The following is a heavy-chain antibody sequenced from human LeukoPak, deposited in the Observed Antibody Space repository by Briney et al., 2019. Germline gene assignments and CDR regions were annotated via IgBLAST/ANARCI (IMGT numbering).Heavy chain of an antibody. J-gene: IGHJ4*02. CDR3: ARQDGGALDY. Sequence: GGSLRLSCAASGFTFSSYSMDWVRQAPGKGLEWVSSISSSSYIYYADSVKGRFTISRDNAKDSLYLQMNSLRAEDTAVYYCARQDGGALDYWGQGTLVTVSS. CDR1: GFTFSSYS. CDR2: ISSSSYI. V-gene: IGHV3-21*01. D-gene: IGHD2-15*01.